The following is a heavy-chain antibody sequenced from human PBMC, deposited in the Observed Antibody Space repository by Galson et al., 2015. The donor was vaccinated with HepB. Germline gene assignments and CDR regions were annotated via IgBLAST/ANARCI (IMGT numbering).Heavy chain of an antibody. CDR2: ISWDGGST. V-gene: IGHV3-43*01. CDR3: VRPEQQLSNWGSYDY. D-gene: IGHD7-27*01. J-gene: IGHJ4*02. Sequence: SLRLSCAASGFTFDDYTMHWVRQAPGKGLEWVSLISWDGGSTYYADSVKGRFTISRDNSKNSLYLQMNSLRTEDTALYYCVRPEQQLSNWGSYDYWGQGTLVTVSS. CDR1: GFTFDDYT.